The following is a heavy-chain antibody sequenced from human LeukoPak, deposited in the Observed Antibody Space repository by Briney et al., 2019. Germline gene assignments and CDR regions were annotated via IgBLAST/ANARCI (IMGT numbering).Heavy chain of an antibody. V-gene: IGHV4-59*08. CDR1: GGSISSYY. J-gene: IGHJ4*02. D-gene: IGHD6-13*01. Sequence: SETLSLTCTVSGGSISSYYWSWIRQPPGKGLEWIGYIYYSGSTKYNPSLKSRVTISVDTSKNQFSLKLSSVTAADTAMYYCARRQQQLVAPFGYWGQGTLVTVSS. CDR3: ARRQQQLVAPFGY. CDR2: IYYSGST.